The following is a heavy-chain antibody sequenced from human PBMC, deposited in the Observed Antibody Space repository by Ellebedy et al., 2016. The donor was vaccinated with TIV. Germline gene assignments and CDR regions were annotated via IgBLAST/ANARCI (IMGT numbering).Heavy chain of an antibody. J-gene: IGHJ4*02. CDR3: ARGRGSRGWYGLDY. V-gene: IGHV1-3*02. D-gene: IGHD6-19*01. Sequence: AASVKVSCKASGYTFTSYAMHWVRQAPGQRLEWMGWSNAGNGNTTYSQEFQGRVTITRDTLASTAYMELSGLRSEDMAVYYCARGRGSRGWYGLDYWGQGTLVTVSS. CDR2: SNAGNGNT. CDR1: GYTFTSYA.